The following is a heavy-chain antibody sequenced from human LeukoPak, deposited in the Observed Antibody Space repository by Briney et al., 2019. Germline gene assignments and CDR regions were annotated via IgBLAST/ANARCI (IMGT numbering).Heavy chain of an antibody. CDR3: ARGLYGAYDY. J-gene: IGHJ4*02. CDR1: GGSFSGYY. D-gene: IGHD4/OR15-4a*01. Sequence: SETLSLTCAVYGGSFSGYYWRWLRQPPGKGLEWIGEINHSGSTNYNPSLKSRVTISVDTSKNQFSLKLSSVTAADTAVYYCARGLYGAYDYWGQGTLVTVSS. CDR2: INHSGST. V-gene: IGHV4-34*01.